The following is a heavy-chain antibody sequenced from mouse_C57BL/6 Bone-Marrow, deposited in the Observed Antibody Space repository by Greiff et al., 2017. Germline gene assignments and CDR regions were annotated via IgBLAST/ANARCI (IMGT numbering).Heavy chain of an antibody. Sequence: QVQLQQPGAELVKPGASVKLSCKASGYTFTSYWMQWVKQRPGQGLEWIGEIDPSDSYTNYNQKFKGKATLTVDTSSSTAYMQLSSRTSEDSAVYYCARGWRPWFAYWGQGTLVTVSA. CDR1: GYTFTSYW. J-gene: IGHJ3*01. CDR3: ARGWRPWFAY. V-gene: IGHV1-50*01. D-gene: IGHD2-3*01. CDR2: IDPSDSYT.